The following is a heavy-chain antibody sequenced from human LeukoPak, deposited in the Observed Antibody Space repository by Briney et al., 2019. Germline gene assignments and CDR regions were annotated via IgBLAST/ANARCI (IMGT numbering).Heavy chain of an antibody. CDR3: ARAYSAYDSFDY. CDR2: IYYSGST. J-gene: IGHJ4*02. Sequence: SETLSLTCTVSGGSISSSSYYWGWLRQPPGKGLEWIGSIYYSGSTYYNPSLKSRVTISVDTSKNQFSLKLSSVAAADTAVYYCARAYSAYDSFDYWGQGTLVTVSS. V-gene: IGHV4-39*01. CDR1: GGSISSSSYY. D-gene: IGHD5-12*01.